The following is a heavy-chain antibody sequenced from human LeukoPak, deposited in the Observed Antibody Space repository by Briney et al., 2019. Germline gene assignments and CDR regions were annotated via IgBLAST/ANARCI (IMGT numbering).Heavy chain of an antibody. CDR1: GFSLSPSGVG. Sequence: XLPCTFSGFSLSPSGVGVGWIRQPPGKALEWLALIYWNDDKRYNPSLKRRHTITKETSKNQEGLRMSNMDPVDTATYYCAHKGPSHVLEWLLLWDYYFDYWGQGTLVTVSS. J-gene: IGHJ4*02. CDR2: IYWNDDK. CDR3: AHKGPSHVLEWLLLWDYYFDY. V-gene: IGHV2-5*01. D-gene: IGHD3-3*01.